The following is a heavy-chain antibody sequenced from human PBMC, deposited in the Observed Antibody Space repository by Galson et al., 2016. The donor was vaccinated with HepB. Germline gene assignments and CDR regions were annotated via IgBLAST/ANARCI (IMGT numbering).Heavy chain of an antibody. Sequence: QSGAEVKKPGESLKISCKGSGYSFTTYWIGWVRQMPGKGLEWMGLIHPGDSDTTYSPSFQGQVTFSADRSISTAYLQWGSLKASDTAMYYCARQHSGSLDAFDIWGQGKVVTVSS. CDR2: IHPGDSDT. CDR1: GYSFTTYW. V-gene: IGHV5-51*01. J-gene: IGHJ3*02. D-gene: IGHD6-6*01. CDR3: ARQHSGSLDAFDI.